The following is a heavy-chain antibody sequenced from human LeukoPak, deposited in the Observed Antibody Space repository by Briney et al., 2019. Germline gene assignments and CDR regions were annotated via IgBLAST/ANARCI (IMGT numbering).Heavy chain of an antibody. CDR3: AKAPVTSCRGAFCYPFDY. V-gene: IGHV3-48*03. Sequence: GGSLRLSCAASGFTFSSYEMTWVRQAPGMGLEWVSYISGSGSTRTYADSVKGRFTISRDNAKNSLYLQMNNLRAEDTAVYYCAKAPVTSCRGAFCYPFDYWGQGTLVTVSS. CDR1: GFTFSSYE. D-gene: IGHD2-15*01. CDR2: ISGSGSTR. J-gene: IGHJ4*02.